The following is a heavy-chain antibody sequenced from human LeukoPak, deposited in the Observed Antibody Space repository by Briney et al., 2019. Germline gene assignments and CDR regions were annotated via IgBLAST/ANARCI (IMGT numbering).Heavy chain of an antibody. Sequence: GGSLGLSCAASGFSFSSYAMSWVRQAPGKGLEWVSAISGSGGSTYYADSVKGRFTISRDNYKITLYLQMNSLRAEDTAVYYCAKSMSGSYSPLDYWGQGTLVTVSS. CDR2: ISGSGGST. CDR1: GFSFSSYA. CDR3: AKSMSGSYSPLDY. J-gene: IGHJ4*02. D-gene: IGHD1-26*01. V-gene: IGHV3-23*01.